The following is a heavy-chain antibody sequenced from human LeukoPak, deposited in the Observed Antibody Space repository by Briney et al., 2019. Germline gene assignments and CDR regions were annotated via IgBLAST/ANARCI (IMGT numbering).Heavy chain of an antibody. CDR3: ARGIAAPGGFDY. D-gene: IGHD6-6*01. J-gene: IGHJ4*02. CDR2: ISAYNGNT. CDR1: GYTFTSYG. Sequence: ASVKVSCKASGYTFTSYGISWVRQAPGQGLEWMGWISAYNGNTNYAQKFQGRVTITADESTSTAYMELSSLRSEDTAVYYCARGIAAPGGFDYWGQGTLVTVSS. V-gene: IGHV1-18*01.